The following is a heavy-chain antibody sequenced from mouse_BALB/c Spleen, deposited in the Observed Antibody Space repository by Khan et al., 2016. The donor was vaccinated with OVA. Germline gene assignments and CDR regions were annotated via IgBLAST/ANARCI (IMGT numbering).Heavy chain of an antibody. CDR1: GYTFTSYW. CDR3: ASYRYDYFDY. CDR2: IYPGDGDT. V-gene: IGHV1-87*01. Sequence: QVRLQQSGAELARPGASVKLSCKSSGYTFTSYWMQWVKQRPGQGLEWIGTIYPGDGDTRYDQKFKGKATLTADKSSSTAYLQLRSLASEDSAVYFCASYRYDYFDYWGQGTTLTVSS. J-gene: IGHJ2*01. D-gene: IGHD2-14*01.